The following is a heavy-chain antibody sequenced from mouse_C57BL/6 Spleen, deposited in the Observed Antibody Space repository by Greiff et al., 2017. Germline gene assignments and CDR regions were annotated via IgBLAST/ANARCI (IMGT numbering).Heavy chain of an antibody. Sequence: QVQLQQSGAELVKPGASVKISCKASGYAFSSSWMNWVKQRPGKGLEWIGQIYPGDGDTNYNGKFKGKATLTADKSSSTAYMQLSSLSSEDSAVYFCARLGDYDGGGGFDYWGQGTTLTVSS. CDR1: GYAFSSSW. CDR2: IYPGDGDT. V-gene: IGHV1-80*01. D-gene: IGHD2-4*01. CDR3: ARLGDYDGGGGFDY. J-gene: IGHJ2*01.